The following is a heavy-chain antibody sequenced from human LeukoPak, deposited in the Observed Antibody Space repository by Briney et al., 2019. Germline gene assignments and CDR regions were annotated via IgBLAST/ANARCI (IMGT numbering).Heavy chain of an antibody. CDR1: GYTFTSYD. J-gene: IGHJ4*02. D-gene: IGHD6-6*01. CDR2: MNPNSGNT. V-gene: IGHV1-8*01. Sequence: APVKVSCKASGYTFTSYDIDWVRQATGQGLEWMGWMNPNSGNTGYAQKFQGRVTMTRNTTISTAYMELSSLRSEDTAVYYCARGGRGYSSSSRVIYYWGQGTLVTVPS. CDR3: ARGGRGYSSSSRVIYY.